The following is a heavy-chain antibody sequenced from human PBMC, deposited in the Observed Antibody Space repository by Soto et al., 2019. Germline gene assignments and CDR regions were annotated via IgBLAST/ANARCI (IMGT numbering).Heavy chain of an antibody. CDR1: GFICSSYD. CDR2: ILVGGST. Sequence: LRLSCAVSGFICSSYDMSWVRQAPGKGLEWVSTILVGGSTHYEDSVKGRFTISRDTSKNTVYLQMNSLRAEDTAVYYCAKDRGATYYYDSSGYYNYWGQGTLVTVSS. D-gene: IGHD3-22*01. V-gene: IGHV3-23*01. CDR3: AKDRGATYYYDSSGYYNY. J-gene: IGHJ4*02.